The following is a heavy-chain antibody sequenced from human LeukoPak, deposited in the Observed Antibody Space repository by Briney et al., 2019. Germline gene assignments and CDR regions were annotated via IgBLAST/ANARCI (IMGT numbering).Heavy chain of an antibody. Sequence: PSETLSLTCTVSGGSISSSSYYWGWIRQPPGKGLEWIGSIYYSGSTYYNPSLKSRVTISVDTSKNQFSLKLTSVTAADTAVYYCARQSAIAARIFDYWGQGTLVTVSS. V-gene: IGHV4-39*01. CDR1: GGSISSSSYY. CDR2: IYYSGST. CDR3: ARQSAIAARIFDY. D-gene: IGHD6-13*01. J-gene: IGHJ4*02.